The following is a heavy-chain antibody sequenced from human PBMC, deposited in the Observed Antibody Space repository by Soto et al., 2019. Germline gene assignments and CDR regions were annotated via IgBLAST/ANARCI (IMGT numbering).Heavy chain of an antibody. Sequence: PSETLSLTCTVSGVSITGYYWTWIRQSPGKGLEWIGYVYYTGNTNYNPSPKSRITISLDTPKSQFSLRLSSVTAADTAVYYCARRTWDYYYYGMAVWGQGTTVTVSS. V-gene: IGHV4-59*12. J-gene: IGHJ6*02. CDR1: GVSITGYY. CDR3: ARRTWDYYYYGMAV. D-gene: IGHD3-16*01. CDR2: VYYTGNT.